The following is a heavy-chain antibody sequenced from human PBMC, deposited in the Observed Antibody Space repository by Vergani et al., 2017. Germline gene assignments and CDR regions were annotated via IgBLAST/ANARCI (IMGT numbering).Heavy chain of an antibody. D-gene: IGHD4-17*01. V-gene: IGHV3-64D*06. CDR2: ISSNGGST. J-gene: IGHJ3*02. CDR3: VKYGDYEDAFDI. CDR1: GFTFSSYA. Sequence: EVQLVESGGGLVQPGGSLRLSCSASGFTFSSYAMHWVRQAPGKGREYVSAISSNGGSTYYADSVKGRFTISRDNSKNTLYLQMSSLRAEDTAVYYCVKYGDYEDAFDIWGQGTMVTVSS.